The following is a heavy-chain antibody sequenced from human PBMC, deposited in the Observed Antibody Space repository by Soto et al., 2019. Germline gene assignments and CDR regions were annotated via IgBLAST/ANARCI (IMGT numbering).Heavy chain of an antibody. CDR3: ARDGPPTTTGVGPSYTMDV. CDR1: GYTFTSYQ. D-gene: IGHD3-3*01. V-gene: IGHV1-46*01. CDR2: INPSGGRI. J-gene: IGHJ6*02. Sequence: QMQLVQSGAEVKKPGASVKVSCKASGYTFTSYQMHWVRQAPGQGLEWMGIINPSGGRITYAPRFQGIVRMTRDTSTNPVYMELRSLRSEDTAVYYCARDGPPTTTGVGPSYTMDVWGQGTTVTVS.